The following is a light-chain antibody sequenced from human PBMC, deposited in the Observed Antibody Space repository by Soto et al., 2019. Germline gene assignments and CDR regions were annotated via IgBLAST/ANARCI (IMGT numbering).Light chain of an antibody. CDR1: QSVSSNY. CDR2: GAS. CDR3: QQYGSSPYT. Sequence: EIVLTQSPGTLSLSPGERATLSFRASQSVSSNYLAWFQQKPGQAPRLLIYGASSRASGIPDRFSGSGSGTDITLTISRLEPEDFAVYYCQQYGSSPYTFGQGTKLEIK. V-gene: IGKV3-20*01. J-gene: IGKJ2*01.